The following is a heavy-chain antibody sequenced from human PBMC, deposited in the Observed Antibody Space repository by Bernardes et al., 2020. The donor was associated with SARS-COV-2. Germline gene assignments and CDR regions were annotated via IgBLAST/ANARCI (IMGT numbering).Heavy chain of an antibody. V-gene: IGHV3-20*04. CDR2: INWNGGSR. CDR3: ARDRAGEGLVYPSHHGMDV. Sequence: GGSLRLSCVASGFAFDDYGMSWVRQVPGKGLEWVSGINWNGGSRIYADSVKGRFTISRDNAKNSLYLQMNSLRAEDTALYYCARDRAGEGLVYPSHHGMDVWGQGTTVTVSS. J-gene: IGHJ6*02. D-gene: IGHD1-26*01. CDR1: GFAFDDYG.